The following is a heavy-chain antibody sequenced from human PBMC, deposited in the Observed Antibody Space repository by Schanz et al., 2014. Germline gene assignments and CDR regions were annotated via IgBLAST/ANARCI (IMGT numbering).Heavy chain of an antibody. CDR3: AKGRFGELSAFDI. CDR2: IKKDGSEK. V-gene: IGHV3-7*03. J-gene: IGHJ3*02. Sequence: DVQLLESGGGLVQPGGSLRLSCSASGFTFSIYAMHWVRQAPGKGLEWVANIKKDGSEKYYVDSVKGRFTISRDNAKNTLYLQMNTLRAEDTAVYYCAKGRFGELSAFDIWGQGTMVTVSS. CDR1: GFTFSIYA. D-gene: IGHD3-10*01.